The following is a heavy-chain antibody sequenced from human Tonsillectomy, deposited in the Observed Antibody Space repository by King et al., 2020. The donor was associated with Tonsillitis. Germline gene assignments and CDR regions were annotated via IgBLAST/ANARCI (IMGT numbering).Heavy chain of an antibody. Sequence: LQLQESGPGLVKPSETLSLTCTVSGGSISSSSYYWGWIRQPPGKGLEWIGSIYYSGSTYYNPSLKSRVTISVDTSKNQFSLKLSSVTAADTAVYFCARDLSPMTTVTTYWGQGTLVTVSS. CDR3: ARDLSPMTTVTTY. V-gene: IGHV4-39*07. D-gene: IGHD4-17*01. CDR2: IYYSGST. J-gene: IGHJ4*02. CDR1: GGSISSSSYY.